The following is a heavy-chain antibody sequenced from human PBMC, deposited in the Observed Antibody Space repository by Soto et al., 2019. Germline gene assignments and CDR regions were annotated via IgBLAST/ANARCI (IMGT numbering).Heavy chain of an antibody. D-gene: IGHD3-10*01. CDR1: GFTFSSYA. CDR3: AKPKYRGVVVNV. CDR2: ISNSGDR. J-gene: IGHJ6*02. V-gene: IGHV3-23*01. Sequence: VQVLESGGALVQPGGSLRLSCAASGFTFSSYAMYWVRQAPGKGLEWVSTISNSGDRYYADSVEGRFTISRENSKDTVYLQMNSLRAEDTAVYYCAKPKYRGVVVNVWGQGTTVTVSS.